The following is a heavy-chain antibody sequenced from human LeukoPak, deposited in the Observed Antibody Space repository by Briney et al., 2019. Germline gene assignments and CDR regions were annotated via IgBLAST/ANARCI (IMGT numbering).Heavy chain of an antibody. CDR3: ARRRTARVMDDFDI. CDR2: ISSSASTI. V-gene: IGHV3-48*02. J-gene: IGHJ3*02. CDR1: GFNLSSYA. Sequence: GGSLRLSCAASGFNLSSYAMNWVRQAPGKGLEWVSYISSSASTIYYADSVKGRFTISRDNAKNSLYLQMNSLRDEDTAVYHFARRRTARVMDDFDIWGQGSVVTVSS. D-gene: IGHD2-21*02.